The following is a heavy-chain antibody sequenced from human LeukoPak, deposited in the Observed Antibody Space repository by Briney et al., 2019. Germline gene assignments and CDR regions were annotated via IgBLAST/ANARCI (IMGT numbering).Heavy chain of an antibody. CDR1: GGSISSYY. CDR2: IYYSGST. Sequence: SETLSLTCTVSGGSISSYYWSWIRQPPGKGLEWIGYIYYSGSTNYNPSLKSRVSISVDTSKNQFSLKLSSVTAADTAVYYCARAMSIAARLQTIFDYWGQGTLVTVSS. J-gene: IGHJ4*02. V-gene: IGHV4-59*08. CDR3: ARAMSIAARLQTIFDY. D-gene: IGHD6-6*01.